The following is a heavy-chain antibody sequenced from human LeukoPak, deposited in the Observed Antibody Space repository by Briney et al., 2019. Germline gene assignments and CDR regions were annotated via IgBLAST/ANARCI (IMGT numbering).Heavy chain of an antibody. Sequence: GGSLRLSCAASGFTVSSNYMSWVRQAPGKGLEWVSVIYIGVSTYYADSVKGRFTISRDNSKNTVYLQMNSLRAEDTAVYYCARVSGLEMATLRYWGQGTLVTVSS. D-gene: IGHD5-24*01. V-gene: IGHV3-53*01. CDR1: GFTVSSNY. CDR3: ARVSGLEMATLRY. CDR2: IYIGVST. J-gene: IGHJ4*02.